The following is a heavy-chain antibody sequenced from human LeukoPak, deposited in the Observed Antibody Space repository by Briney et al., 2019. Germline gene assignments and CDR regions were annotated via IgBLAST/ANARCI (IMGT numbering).Heavy chain of an antibody. CDR1: GYTFTSYD. J-gene: IGHJ6*02. CDR2: ISAYNGNT. Sequence: ASVKVSCKASGYTFTSYDINWVRQATGQGLEWMGWISAYNGNTNYAQKLQGRVTMTTDTSTSTAYMELRSLRSDDTAVYYCARDCSSTSCYTGGGYYYYGMDVWGQGTTVTVSS. D-gene: IGHD2-2*02. CDR3: ARDCSSTSCYTGGGYYYYGMDV. V-gene: IGHV1-18*01.